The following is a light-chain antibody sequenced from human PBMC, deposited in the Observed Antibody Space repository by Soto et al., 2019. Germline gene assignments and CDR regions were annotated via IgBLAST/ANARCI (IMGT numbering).Light chain of an antibody. CDR3: QSYDTGLSGPVV. J-gene: IGLJ2*01. Sequence: QSVLTQPPSLSGAPGQNIIISCTGGGSNIGAGFDVHWYQQLPGTAPKLLIYGNTNRPSGVPDRFSGSKSGTSASLVITGLQAADEAAYYCQSYDTGLSGPVVFGGGTKVTVL. V-gene: IGLV1-40*01. CDR2: GNT. CDR1: GSNIGAGFD.